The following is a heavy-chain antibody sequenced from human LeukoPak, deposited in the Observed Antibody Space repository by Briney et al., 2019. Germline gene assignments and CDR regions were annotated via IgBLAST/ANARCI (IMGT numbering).Heavy chain of an antibody. Sequence: PGGSLRLSCAASGFTFSNYGLHWVRQASGKGLEWVAVISNDGSNRYYTESVKGRFTISRDNSKNTLYLQMSSLRAEDTAVYYCAKDLSRAHYYGMDVWGQGTTVTVSS. CDR1: GFTFSNYG. CDR2: ISNDGSNR. J-gene: IGHJ6*02. V-gene: IGHV3-30*18. CDR3: AKDLSRAHYYGMDV.